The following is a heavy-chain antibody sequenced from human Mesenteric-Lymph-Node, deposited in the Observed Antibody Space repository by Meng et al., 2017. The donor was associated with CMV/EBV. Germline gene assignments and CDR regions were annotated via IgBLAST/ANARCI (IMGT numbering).Heavy chain of an antibody. CDR2: IYSGGSK. CDR3: ARGAVAGSSDY. CDR1: GFTVSSND. D-gene: IGHD6-19*01. Sequence: SCASSGFTVSSNDMSGGRQAQGKGLEWVSVIYSGGSKDYADSVKGRFTISRDNSKNTLYLQMNSLRAEDTAVYYCARGAVAGSSDYWGQGTLVTVSS. J-gene: IGHJ4*02. V-gene: IGHV3-53*01.